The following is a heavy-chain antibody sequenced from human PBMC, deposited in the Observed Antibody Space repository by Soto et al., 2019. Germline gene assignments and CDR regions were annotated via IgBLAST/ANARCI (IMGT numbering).Heavy chain of an antibody. CDR2: ISYDGSNK. V-gene: IGHV3-30-3*01. CDR3: AREREYQLRYYYYYYGMDV. CDR1: GFTFSSYA. Sequence: QVQLVESGGGVVQPGRSLRLSCAASGFTFSSYAMHWVRQAPGKGLEWVAVISYDGSNKYYADSVKGRFTISRDNSKNTLYLQMNSPRAEDTAVYYCAREREYQLRYYYYYYGMDVW. D-gene: IGHD2-2*01. J-gene: IGHJ6*01.